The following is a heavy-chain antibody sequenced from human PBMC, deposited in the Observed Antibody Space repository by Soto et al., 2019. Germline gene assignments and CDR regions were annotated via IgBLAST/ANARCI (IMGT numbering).Heavy chain of an antibody. D-gene: IGHD6-19*01. CDR1: GYTFTGYY. Sequence: VASVKVSCKASGYTFTGYYMHWVRQAPGQGLEWMGWINPNSGGTNYAQKFQGRVTMTRDTSISTAYMELSRLRSDDTAVYYCARGSIAVAGLSGMDVWGQGTTVTVYS. V-gene: IGHV1-2*02. J-gene: IGHJ6*02. CDR3: ARGSIAVAGLSGMDV. CDR2: INPNSGGT.